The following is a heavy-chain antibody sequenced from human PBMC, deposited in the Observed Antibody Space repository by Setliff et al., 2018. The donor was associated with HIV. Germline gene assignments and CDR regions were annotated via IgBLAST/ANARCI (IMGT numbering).Heavy chain of an antibody. D-gene: IGHD3-9*01. V-gene: IGHV4-34*12. Sequence: SETLSLTCAVYGASLNAYFWTWIRQPPGKGLEWIGEVIQSGATNYNPSLKSRLTMSVDTSKNQSSLKLTSVTAADTAVYYCARTRDKYYDILTPAYYIDYWGHGTLVTVSS. CDR3: ARTRDKYYDILTPAYYIDY. CDR2: VIQSGAT. CDR1: GASLNAYF. J-gene: IGHJ4*01.